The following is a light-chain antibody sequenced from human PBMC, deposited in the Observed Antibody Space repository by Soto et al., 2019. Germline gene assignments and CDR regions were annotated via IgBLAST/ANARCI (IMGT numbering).Light chain of an antibody. CDR2: AAS. CDR3: QQSYSTPQ. Sequence: IRMTQSPSSFSSSTGDRVTITCRASQSISSYLNWYQQKPGKAPKLLIYAASSLQSGVPSRFSGSGSGTDFTLTISSLQPEDFATYYCQQSYSTPQFGQGTKVDIK. J-gene: IGKJ1*01. CDR1: QSISSY. V-gene: IGKV1-39*01.